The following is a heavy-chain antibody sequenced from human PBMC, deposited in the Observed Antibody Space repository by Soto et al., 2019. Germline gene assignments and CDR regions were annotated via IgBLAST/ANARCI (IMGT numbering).Heavy chain of an antibody. Sequence: ASVKVSCKASGYTFTGYYRHWVRQAPGQGLEWMGWINPNSGGTNYAQKFQGWVTMTRDTSISTAYMELSRLRSDDTAVYYCARSSGSSSSSNDYWGQGTLVTVSS. CDR3: ARSSGSSSSSNDY. D-gene: IGHD6-6*01. V-gene: IGHV1-2*04. CDR1: GYTFTGYY. J-gene: IGHJ4*02. CDR2: INPNSGGT.